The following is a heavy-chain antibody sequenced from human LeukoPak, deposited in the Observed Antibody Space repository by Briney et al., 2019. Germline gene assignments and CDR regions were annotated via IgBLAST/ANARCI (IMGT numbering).Heavy chain of an antibody. CDR2: ISGSGGST. CDR1: GFTFTSYA. D-gene: IGHD1-26*01. CDR3: AKDWARASGSTPDDAFDI. Sequence: GGSLRLSCAASGFTFTSYATSWVRQAPGKGLEWVSAISGSGGSTYYADSVKGRFTISRDNSKNTLYLQMNSLRAEDTAVYYCAKDWARASGSTPDDAFDIWGQGTMVTVSS. J-gene: IGHJ3*02. V-gene: IGHV3-23*01.